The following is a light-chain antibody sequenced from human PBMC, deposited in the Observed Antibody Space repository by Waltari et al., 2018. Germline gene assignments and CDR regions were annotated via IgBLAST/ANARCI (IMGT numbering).Light chain of an antibody. CDR3: QQRYYWPPWT. CDR2: DAS. V-gene: IGKV3-11*01. Sequence: EIVLTQSPATLSLSPGERATLSCRASQTVITYLAWYQQKPGQAPRLLISDASNRVPGIPARFSGSGSGTDFTLTISSLEPEYFAVYYCQQRYYWPPWTFGQGTKVELK. CDR1: QTVITY. J-gene: IGKJ1*01.